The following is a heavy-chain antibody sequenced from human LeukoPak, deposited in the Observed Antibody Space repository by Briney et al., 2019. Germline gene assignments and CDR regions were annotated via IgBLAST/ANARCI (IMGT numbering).Heavy chain of an antibody. J-gene: IGHJ6*03. D-gene: IGHD1-26*01. CDR2: FDPIDGER. Sequence: ASVSVSCMLSGYTLTELSMHWVRQAAGQGLEWMGGFDPIDGERIYVQMLQGRVTITEDTSTKPACMDLSSLRSDEPSVYYCARDPSSGNYYYYMDVWRKGTTVTVSS. V-gene: IGHV1-24*01. CDR1: GYTLTELS. CDR3: ARDPSSGNYYYYMDV.